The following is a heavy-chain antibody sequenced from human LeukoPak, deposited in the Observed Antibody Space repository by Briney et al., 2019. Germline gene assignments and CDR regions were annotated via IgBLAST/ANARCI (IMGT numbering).Heavy chain of an antibody. CDR2: IYYSGST. D-gene: IGHD4-23*01. V-gene: IGHV4-59*01. CDR1: GGSISSYY. Sequence: SENLSLTCTVSGGSISSYYWSWIRQPPGKGLEWIGYIYYSGSTNYNPSLKSRVTISVDTSKNQFSLKLSSVTAADTAVYYCARSSTGVTGDYWGQGTLVTVSS. CDR3: ARSSTGVTGDY. J-gene: IGHJ4*02.